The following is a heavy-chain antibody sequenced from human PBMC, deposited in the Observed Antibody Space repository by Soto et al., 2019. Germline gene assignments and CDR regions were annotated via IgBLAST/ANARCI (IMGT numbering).Heavy chain of an antibody. J-gene: IGHJ1*01. V-gene: IGHV2-5*02. Sequence: QITLKESGPPLVKPTQTLTLTCTFSGFSLNTRGVGVGWIRQPQGKALEWLALIYWDDDKRYSASLKRTLTITXDPSXYXLVPTTTNMDPVETATDYGAHRQTHCGAEGKAGCYCWGQGSPVSVSS. CDR1: GFSLNTRGVG. CDR2: IYWDDDK. D-gene: IGHD2-21*01. CDR3: AHRQTHCGAEGKAGCYC.